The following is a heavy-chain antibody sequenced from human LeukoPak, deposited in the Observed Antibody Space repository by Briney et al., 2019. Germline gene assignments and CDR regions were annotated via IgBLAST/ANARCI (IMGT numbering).Heavy chain of an antibody. J-gene: IGHJ6*02. CDR1: GFTFSSYA. Sequence: GGSLRLSCAASGFTFSSYAMSWVRQAPGKGLEWVSAISGSGGSTYYADSVKGRFTISRDNSKNTLYLQMNSLRAEDTAVYYCAKQTDSGTYYYGMDVWGQGTTVTVSS. D-gene: IGHD3-10*01. V-gene: IGHV3-23*01. CDR3: AKQTDSGTYYYGMDV. CDR2: ISGSGGST.